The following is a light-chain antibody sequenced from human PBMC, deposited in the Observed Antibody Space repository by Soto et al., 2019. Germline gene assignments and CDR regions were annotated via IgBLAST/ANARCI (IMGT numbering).Light chain of an antibody. V-gene: IGKV3-20*01. Sequence: EIVLTQSPGTLSLSPGEGATLSCRASESISSSYLDWYQQRPGQSPRLLIYAASSRAAGIPDRFSGSGSGADFTLTISRLEPEDFAVYYCQLYGGSHMFSFGQGTKLQIK. CDR3: QLYGGSHMFS. J-gene: IGKJ2*01. CDR1: ESISSSY. CDR2: AAS.